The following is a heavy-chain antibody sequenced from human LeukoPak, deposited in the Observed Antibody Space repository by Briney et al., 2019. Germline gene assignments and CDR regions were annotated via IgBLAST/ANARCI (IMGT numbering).Heavy chain of an antibody. CDR2: ISGSGDAT. CDR3: ARLSGTSGTTSRVLHY. Sequence: QSGGSLRLSCAASGFTFTEYSIIWVRQAPGKGLEWVSAISGSGDATYYADFVKGRFTISRDNSDNTVYLQMNSLRAEDTALYYCARLSGTSGTTSRVLHYWGQGALVTVSS. J-gene: IGHJ4*02. D-gene: IGHD1-1*01. CDR1: GFTFTEYS. V-gene: IGHV3-23*01.